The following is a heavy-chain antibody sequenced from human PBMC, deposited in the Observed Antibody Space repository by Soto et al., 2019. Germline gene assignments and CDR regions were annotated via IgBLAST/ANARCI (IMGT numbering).Heavy chain of an antibody. CDR3: ARGRITIFGVAPGRAFDI. CDR1: GFTFSSYS. J-gene: IGHJ3*02. Sequence: PGGSLRLSCAASGFTFSSYSMNWVRQAPGKGLEWVSSISSSSSYIYYADSVKGRFTISRDNAKNSLYLQMNSLRAEDTAVFYFARGRITIFGVAPGRAFDIWGQGTMVTVSS. CDR2: ISSSSSYI. D-gene: IGHD3-3*01. V-gene: IGHV3-21*01.